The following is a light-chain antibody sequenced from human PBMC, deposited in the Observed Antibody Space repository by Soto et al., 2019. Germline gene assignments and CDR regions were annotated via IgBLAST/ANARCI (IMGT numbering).Light chain of an antibody. CDR2: EVS. V-gene: IGLV2-14*01. CDR3: SSFTTSTTYV. Sequence: QSALTQPASVSGSPGQSITISCTGTSSDVGGYNSVSWYQQHPGKAPKLMIYEVSHRPSGVSNRFSGSKSANTASLTTSGLQAEDEADYYCSSFTTSTTYVFGTGTKVTVL. CDR1: SSDVGGYNS. J-gene: IGLJ1*01.